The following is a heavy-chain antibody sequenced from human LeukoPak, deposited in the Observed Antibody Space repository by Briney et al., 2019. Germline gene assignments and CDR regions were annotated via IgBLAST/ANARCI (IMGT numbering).Heavy chain of an antibody. J-gene: IGHJ5*02. V-gene: IGHV4-39*01. CDR1: GGSISSSSYY. CDR3: TRHFPQSSGYRFRLTGGGFDP. CDR2: IYYSGST. D-gene: IGHD3-22*01. Sequence: SETLSLTCTVSGGSISSSSYYWGWIRQPPGKGLEWIGSIYYSGSTYYNPSLESRVTISVDTSKNQFSLKLSSVTAADTAVYYCTRHFPQSSGYRFRLTGGGFDPWGQGTLVTVSS.